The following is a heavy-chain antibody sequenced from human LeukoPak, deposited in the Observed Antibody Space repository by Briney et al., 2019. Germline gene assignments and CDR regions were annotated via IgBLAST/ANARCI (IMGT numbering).Heavy chain of an antibody. D-gene: IGHD1-26*01. J-gene: IGHJ2*01. Sequence: SETLSLTCTVSGGSISSYYWSWIRRPPGKGLEWIGCIYYSGSTNYNPSLKSRVTISVDTSKNQFSLKLSSVTAADTAVYYCARLWIPCGSSNWYFDLWGRGTLVTVSS. CDR1: GGSISSYY. V-gene: IGHV4-59*08. CDR2: IYYSGST. CDR3: ARLWIPCGSSNWYFDL.